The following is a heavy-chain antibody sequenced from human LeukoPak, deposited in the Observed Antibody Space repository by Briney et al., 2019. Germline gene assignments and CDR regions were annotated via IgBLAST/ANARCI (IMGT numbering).Heavy chain of an antibody. V-gene: IGHV4-59*01. J-gene: IGHJ5*02. CDR2: IYYTGST. CDR3: ARGTMMVGP. CDR1: GGSISNYY. D-gene: IGHD3-22*01. Sequence: SETLSLTCTGSGGSISNYYWSWIRQPPGKGLEWIGYIYYTGSTTYNSSLKSRVTISVDTSKNQFSLKMSSVTAADTAVYYCARGTMMVGPWGQGTLVTVSS.